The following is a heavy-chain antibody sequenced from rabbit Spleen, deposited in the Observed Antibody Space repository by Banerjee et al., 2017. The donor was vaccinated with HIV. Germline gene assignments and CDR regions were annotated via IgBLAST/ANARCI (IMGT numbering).Heavy chain of an antibody. CDR2: IYAGSSGST. J-gene: IGHJ4*01. CDR3: ARFYAGYGDFGYAAM. V-gene: IGHV1S40*01. CDR1: GFSFSSSYW. Sequence: QSLEESGGDLVKPGASLTLTCTASGFSFSSSYWICWVRQAPGKGLEWIACIYAGSSGSTYYASWAKGRFIMSRPSSTTVTLQMTSLTVADTATYFCARFYAGYGDFGYAAMWGPGTLVT. D-gene: IGHD7-1*01.